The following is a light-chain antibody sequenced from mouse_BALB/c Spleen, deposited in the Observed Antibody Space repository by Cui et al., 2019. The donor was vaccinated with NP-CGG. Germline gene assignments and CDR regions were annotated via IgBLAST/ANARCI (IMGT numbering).Light chain of an antibody. CDR1: TGAVTTSNY. V-gene: IGLV1*01. CDR3: ALWYSNHWV. CDR2: GTN. Sequence: HAVVPNASALTTSPGETVTLTCRSSTGAVTTSNYANWVQEKPDHLFTGLIGGTNNRAPGVPARFSGSLIGDKASLTITVAQTEDEAIYFCALWYSNHWVFGGGTKLTVL. J-gene: IGLJ1*01.